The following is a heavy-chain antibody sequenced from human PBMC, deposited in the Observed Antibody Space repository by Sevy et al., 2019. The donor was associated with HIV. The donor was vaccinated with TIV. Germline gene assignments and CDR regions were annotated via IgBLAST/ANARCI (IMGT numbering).Heavy chain of an antibody. CDR1: GFSISVYG. CDR3: AREDIRVAGIGYYFHS. J-gene: IGHJ4*02. D-gene: IGHD6-19*01. CDR2: IWYDGTNR. V-gene: IGHV3-33*01. Sequence: GGSLRLSCAASGFSISVYGMHWVRQAPGKGLEWVAVIWYDGTNREYADSVKGRFTISRDNSKNTLYLQMNSLRVEDTAVYYCAREDIRVAGIGYYFHSWGQGTLVTVSS.